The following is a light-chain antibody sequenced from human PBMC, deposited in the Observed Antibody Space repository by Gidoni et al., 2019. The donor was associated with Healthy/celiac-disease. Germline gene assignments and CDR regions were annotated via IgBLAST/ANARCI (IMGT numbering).Light chain of an antibody. J-gene: IGLJ2*01. CDR3: SSYAGRNNLV. Sequence: QSALTQPPSASGSPGQSVTISCPGTSSDVGGYNYVSWYQQYPGKAPKLMIYEVSKRPSGVPDRFSGSKSGNTASLTVSGLQAEDEADYYCSSYAGRNNLVFGGGTKLTVL. CDR2: EVS. V-gene: IGLV2-8*01. CDR1: SSDVGGYNY.